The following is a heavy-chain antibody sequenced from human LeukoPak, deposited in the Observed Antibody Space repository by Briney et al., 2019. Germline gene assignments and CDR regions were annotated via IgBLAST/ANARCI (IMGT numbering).Heavy chain of an antibody. CDR3: ASLVVVVATASEIDY. J-gene: IGHJ4*02. CDR2: FHYSGST. Sequence: SETLSLTCSVSGGSVSSSSYYWGWVRQPPGKGLEWIGSFHYSGSTYYNPSLKSRVTISGDTSKNQFSPKLRSVTAADTAVYYCASLVVVVATASEIDYWGQGTLVTVSS. CDR1: GGSVSSSSYY. D-gene: IGHD2-15*01. V-gene: IGHV4-39*01.